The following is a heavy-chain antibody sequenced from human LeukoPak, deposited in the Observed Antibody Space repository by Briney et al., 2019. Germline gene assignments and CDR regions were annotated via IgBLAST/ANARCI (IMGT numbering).Heavy chain of an antibody. CDR3: ARALGYDFWSGYWYYFDY. CDR1: GGSISSYY. D-gene: IGHD3-3*01. J-gene: IGHJ4*02. CDR2: IYYSGST. V-gene: IGHV4-59*01. Sequence: SETLSLTCTVSGGSISSYYGSWIRQPPGKGLEWIGYIYYSGSTNYNPSLKSRVTISVDTSKNQFSLKLSSVTAADTAVYYCARALGYDFWSGYWYYFDYWGRGTLVTVSS.